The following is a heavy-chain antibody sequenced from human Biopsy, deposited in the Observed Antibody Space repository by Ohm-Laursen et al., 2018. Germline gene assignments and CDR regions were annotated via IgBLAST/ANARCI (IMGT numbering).Heavy chain of an antibody. V-gene: IGHV1-69*06. J-gene: IGHJ2*01. Sequence: SSVKVSCKASGGMFNSYTINWLRQAPGQGLQWMGGIMSLYNTTNYAQKFWDRITVTEDKSTNTVYMTLSSLTSEDTAVYFCARGLGGYDYWYFDLWGRGTLVIVSS. CDR1: GGMFNSYT. D-gene: IGHD5-12*01. CDR3: ARGLGGYDYWYFDL. CDR2: IMSLYNTT.